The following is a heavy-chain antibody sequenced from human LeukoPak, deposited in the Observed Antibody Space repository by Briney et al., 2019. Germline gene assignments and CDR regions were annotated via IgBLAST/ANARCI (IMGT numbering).Heavy chain of an antibody. CDR3: ARDYYCSGGSCLYFDY. V-gene: IGHV3-33*01. CDR2: MYYDGISK. CDR1: GFIFSSYG. J-gene: IGHJ4*02. D-gene: IGHD2-15*01. Sequence: GWSLRLSCAASGFIFSSYGMHWVRQAPGKGLEWVAVMYYDGISKYYADSVKGRFTISRDNSNNTLYLQMNSLRVEDTAVYYCARDYYCSGGSCLYFDYGGQGALVTVSS.